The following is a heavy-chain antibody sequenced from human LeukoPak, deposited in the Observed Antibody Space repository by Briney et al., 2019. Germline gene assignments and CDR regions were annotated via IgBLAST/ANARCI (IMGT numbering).Heavy chain of an antibody. D-gene: IGHD3-16*01. CDR1: GFTFSSYA. CDR2: IAGSGGVT. J-gene: IGHJ4*02. CDR3: ARGGLDY. Sequence: PGGSLRLSCAASGFTFSSYALNWVRQAPGKGLEWVSLIAGSGGVTYYADSVKGRFTISRDNAKNSLYLQMNSLRAEDTAVYYCARGGLDYWGQGTLVTVSS. V-gene: IGHV3-23*01.